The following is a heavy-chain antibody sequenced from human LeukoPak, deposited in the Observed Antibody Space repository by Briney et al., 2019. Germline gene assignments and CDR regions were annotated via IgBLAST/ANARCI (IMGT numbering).Heavy chain of an antibody. D-gene: IGHD2-21*02. J-gene: IGHJ5*02. Sequence: SETLSLTCTVSGGSISSHSWSWIRQPPGKGLEWIGYIYNSGSTNYSPSLKSRVTISVDTSKNQFSLKLSSVTAADTAVYYCARAYCGGDCYRNWFDPWGQGTLVTVSS. V-gene: IGHV4-59*11. CDR3: ARAYCGGDCYRNWFDP. CDR2: IYNSGST. CDR1: GGSISSHS.